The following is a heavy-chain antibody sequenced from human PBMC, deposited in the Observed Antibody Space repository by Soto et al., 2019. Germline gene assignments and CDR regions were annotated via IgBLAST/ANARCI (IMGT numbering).Heavy chain of an antibody. CDR3: ARGASDYGGDSYFDY. J-gene: IGHJ4*02. CDR2: IYHSGSP. CDR1: GGSISTSNW. Sequence: QVQLQESGPGLVKPSGTLSLTCAVSGGSISTSNWWSWVRQPPGKGLEWIGEIYHSGSPNNNPSLNRRVTLEVDKSKNQFALKLSSVTAADPAMYYCARGASDYGGDSYFDYWGQGTLVTVSS. V-gene: IGHV4-4*02. D-gene: IGHD2-21*02.